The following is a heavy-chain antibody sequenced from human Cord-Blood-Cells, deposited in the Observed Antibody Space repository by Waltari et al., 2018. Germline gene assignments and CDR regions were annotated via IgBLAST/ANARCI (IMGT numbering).Heavy chain of an antibody. CDR2: IYHSGST. V-gene: IGHV4-38-2*02. D-gene: IGHD1-26*01. CDR1: GYSISSGYY. CDR3: ARDWVVGATAFDI. Sequence: QVQLQESGPGLVKPSETLSLTCAVSGYSISSGYYGGWIRQPPGKGLEWIGSIYHSGSTYYNPSLKSRVTISVDTSKNQFSLKLSSVTAADTAVYYCARDWVVGATAFDIWGQGTMVTVSS. J-gene: IGHJ3*02.